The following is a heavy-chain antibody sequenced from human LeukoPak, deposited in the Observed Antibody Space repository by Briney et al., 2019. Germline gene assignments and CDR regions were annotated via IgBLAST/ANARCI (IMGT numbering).Heavy chain of an antibody. CDR1: GGSFSGYY. CDR2: INHSGST. D-gene: IGHD6-13*01. Sequence: SETLSLTCAVYGGSFSGYYWSWIRRPPGKGLEWIGEINHSGSTNYNPSLKSRVTISVDTSKDQFSLKLSSVTAADTAVYYCARLVIAVAGTRGYYYYYMDVWGKGTTVTVSS. CDR3: ARLVIAVAGTRGYYYYYMDV. J-gene: IGHJ6*03. V-gene: IGHV4-34*01.